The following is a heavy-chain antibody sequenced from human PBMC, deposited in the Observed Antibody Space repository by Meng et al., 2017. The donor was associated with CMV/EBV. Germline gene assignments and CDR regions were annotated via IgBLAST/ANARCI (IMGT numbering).Heavy chain of an antibody. CDR2: INSDGSST. CDR3: ARDRLLGWFDP. J-gene: IGHJ5*02. Sequence: VELGESGGGLVQPGGFLSLSCAASGFTFSSYWMHWVRQAPGKGLVWVSRINSDGSSTSYADSVKGRFTISRDNAKNTLYLQMNSLRAEDTAVYYCARDRLLGWFDPWGQGTLVTVSS. CDR1: GFTFSSYW. D-gene: IGHD7-27*01. V-gene: IGHV3-74*01.